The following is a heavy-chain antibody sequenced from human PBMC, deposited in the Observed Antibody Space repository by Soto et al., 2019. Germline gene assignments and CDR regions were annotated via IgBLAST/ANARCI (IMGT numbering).Heavy chain of an antibody. Sequence: QLQLQQSGSGLVKPSQTLSLTCTVPGASISSGPYSWSWLRQAPGKGLEWIGFIYHSGSTTYNPSLKNRVTISIDKSQDQFSLKLQSVTAADTGVYFCAQGGIREGLKHFSAWGQGTLVVVSS. J-gene: IGHJ5*02. CDR3: AQGGIREGLKHFSA. CDR1: GASISSGPYS. V-gene: IGHV4-30-2*01. CDR2: IYHSGST. D-gene: IGHD2-15*01.